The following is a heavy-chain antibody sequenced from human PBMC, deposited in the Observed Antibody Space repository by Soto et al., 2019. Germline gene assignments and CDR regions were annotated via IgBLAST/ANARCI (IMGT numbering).Heavy chain of an antibody. CDR3: AKSISGAFDC. Sequence: GGSLRLSCAASGFPFSSYWMHWVRQAPGKGLVWVSRINNDGTSTIYADSVKGRFTISRDNAKNTMFLEINGLRADDTAVYYCAKSISGAFDCWGQRTLVTVAS. D-gene: IGHD1-26*01. CDR2: INNDGTST. J-gene: IGHJ4*02. CDR1: GFPFSSYW. V-gene: IGHV3-74*01.